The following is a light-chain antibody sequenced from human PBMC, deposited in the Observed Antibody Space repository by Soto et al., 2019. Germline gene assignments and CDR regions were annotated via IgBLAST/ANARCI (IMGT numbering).Light chain of an antibody. CDR1: QSVSSNY. Sequence: ESVLTQSTVTLSLSQGDRATRSCRDSQSVSSNYLAWYPPKPGQAPRLLIYGASTRATGIPVRFSGSGCGTDFTLSIIRLEAVDFALYYRHQFGGSSYSFGQGTKLEIK. CDR3: HQFGGSSYS. J-gene: IGKJ2*03. V-gene: IGKV3-20*01. CDR2: GAS.